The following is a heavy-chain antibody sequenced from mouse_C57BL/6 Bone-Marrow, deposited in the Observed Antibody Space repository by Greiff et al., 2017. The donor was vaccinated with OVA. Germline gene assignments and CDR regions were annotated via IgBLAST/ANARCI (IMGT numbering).Heavy chain of an antibody. J-gene: IGHJ3*01. CDR1: GYAFSSSW. V-gene: IGHV1-82*01. CDR2: IYPGDGDT. Sequence: VQLQQSGPELVKPGASVKISCKASGYAFSSSWMNWVKQRPGKGLEWIGRIYPGDGDTNYNGKFKGKATLTADKSSSTAYMQLSSLTSEDSAVYFCARSRSSFAYWGQGTLVTVSA. D-gene: IGHD1-3*01. CDR3: ARSRSSFAY.